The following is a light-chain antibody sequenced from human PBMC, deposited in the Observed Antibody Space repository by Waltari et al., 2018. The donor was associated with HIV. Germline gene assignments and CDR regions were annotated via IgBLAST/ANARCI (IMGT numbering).Light chain of an antibody. CDR2: DAS. CDR1: QSVRRC. CDR3: QQRSNWPRT. J-gene: IGKJ1*01. V-gene: IGKV3-11*01. Sequence: ILLTQSPATLSLSPGDRATLSCRARQSVRRCLAWDQEKPGQAPRLLIYDASDRATGFPARFSGSGSGTDFTLTISSLEPEDVAVYYCQQRSNWPRTFGQGTKVEMK.